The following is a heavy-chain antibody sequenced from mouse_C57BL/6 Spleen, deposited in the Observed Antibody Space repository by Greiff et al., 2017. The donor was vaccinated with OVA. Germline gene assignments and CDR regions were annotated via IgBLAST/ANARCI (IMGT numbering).Heavy chain of an antibody. V-gene: IGHV8-12*01. Sequence: QVPLKESGPGILQSSQTLSLSCSFSGFSLSTSGMGVSWIRQPSGQGLEWLAHLYWDGAKRYNPSLKSRITISKDTSRNQVFLKIAGVDTADTATYYCARRGLSEFDDWGQGTTLTVSS. J-gene: IGHJ2*01. CDR2: LYWDGAK. D-gene: IGHD2-2*01. CDR1: GFSLSTSGMG. CDR3: ARRGLSEFDD.